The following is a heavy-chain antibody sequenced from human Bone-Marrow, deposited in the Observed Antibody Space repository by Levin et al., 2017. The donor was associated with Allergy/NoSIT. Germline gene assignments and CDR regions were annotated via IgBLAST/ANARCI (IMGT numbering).Heavy chain of an antibody. CDR3: ARDLSTYSSSWAPLGFDY. V-gene: IGHV1-2*06. J-gene: IGHJ4*02. D-gene: IGHD6-13*01. Sequence: GESLKISCKASGYTFTGYYMHWVRQAPGQGLEWMGRINPNSGGTNYAQKFQGRVTMTRDTSISTAYMELSRLRSDDTAVYYCARDLSTYSSSWAPLGFDYWGQGTLVTVSS. CDR2: INPNSGGT. CDR1: GYTFTGYY.